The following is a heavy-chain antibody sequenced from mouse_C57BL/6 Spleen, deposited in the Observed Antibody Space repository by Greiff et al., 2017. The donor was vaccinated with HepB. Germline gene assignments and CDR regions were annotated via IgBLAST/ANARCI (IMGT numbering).Heavy chain of an antibody. CDR1: GFTFSSYA. V-gene: IGHV5-9-1*02. CDR2: ISSGGDYI. CDR3: TRDGGYHAMDY. D-gene: IGHD2-3*01. Sequence: EVKLVESGEGLVKPGGSLKLSCAASGFTFSSYAMSWVRQTPEKRLEWVAYISSGGDYIYYADPVKGRFTISRDNARNTPYLQMSSLKSEDTAMYYCTRDGGYHAMDYWGQGTSVTVSS. J-gene: IGHJ4*01.